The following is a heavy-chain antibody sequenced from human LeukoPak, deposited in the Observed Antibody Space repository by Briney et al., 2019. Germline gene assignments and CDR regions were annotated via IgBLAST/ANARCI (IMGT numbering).Heavy chain of an antibody. CDR3: AKEVAFGAGAHDV. J-gene: IGHJ3*01. CDR1: GFTFSGFA. CDR2: IWFDGSHE. Sequence: GGSLRLSCAASGFTFSGFAMSWVRRTPGKGLEWVAIIWFDGSHEDYVDSVRGRFTISRDNSRNTMYLQMNSLRVEDTALYFCAKEVAFGAGAHDVWGQGTRVTVSS. V-gene: IGHV3-33*06. D-gene: IGHD3-10*01.